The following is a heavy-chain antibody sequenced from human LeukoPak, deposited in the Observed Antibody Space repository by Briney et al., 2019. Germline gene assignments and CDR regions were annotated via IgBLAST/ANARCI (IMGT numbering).Heavy chain of an antibody. V-gene: IGHV3-30*02. J-gene: IGHJ4*02. CDR2: IRYDGSNK. Sequence: GGSLRLSCAASGFTFSNYGMHWVRQAPGKGLEWVAFIRYDGSNKDYADSVKGRFTISRANSKNTLFLQMNSLRAEDTAVYYCAKSGSRDWDYFEYWGQGTLVTASS. CDR1: GFTFSNYG. CDR3: AKSGSRDWDYFEY. D-gene: IGHD2-2*01.